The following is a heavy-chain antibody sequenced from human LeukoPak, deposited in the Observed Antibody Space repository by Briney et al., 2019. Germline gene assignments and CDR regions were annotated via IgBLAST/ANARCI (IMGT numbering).Heavy chain of an antibody. CDR3: ARDLLYHPKAWYFDY. D-gene: IGHD2/OR15-2a*01. CDR2: ISGSGGST. V-gene: IGHV3-23*01. J-gene: IGHJ4*02. Sequence: GSLRLSCAASGFTFSSYAMSWVRQAPGKGLEWVSAISGSGGSTYYADSVKGRFTISRDNSKNSLYLQMNSLRAEDTAVYYCARDLLYHPKAWYFDYWGQGTLVTVSS. CDR1: GFTFSSYA.